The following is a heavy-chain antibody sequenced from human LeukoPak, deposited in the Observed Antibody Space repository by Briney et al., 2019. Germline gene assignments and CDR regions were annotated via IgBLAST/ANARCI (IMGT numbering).Heavy chain of an antibody. CDR3: ARESARVIDY. V-gene: IGHV4-31*03. J-gene: IGHJ4*02. CDR1: GGSVTSGGNY. CDR2: ISYSGSI. Sequence: PSETLSLTCTVSGGSVTSGGNYWRWIRQHPGKGLEWIGYISYSGSIDYNPSLKSRVTISVDTSKNHFSLRLSSVTAADTAVYFCARESARVIDYWGGGTLVTVSS. D-gene: IGHD3-10*01.